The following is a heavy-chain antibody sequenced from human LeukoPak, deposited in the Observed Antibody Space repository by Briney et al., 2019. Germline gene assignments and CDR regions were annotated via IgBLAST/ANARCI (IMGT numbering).Heavy chain of an antibody. V-gene: IGHV3-30*01. D-gene: IGHD3-10*01. J-gene: IGHJ3*02. CDR1: GFPFRRYS. CDR3: ARGSAGDGFDI. Sequence: GGSLRLFCAASGFPFRRYSMHWVSQAPAKGLVWVAVISYDGSNKYYADSVKGRFTISRDNSKNTLYLQMNSLRAEDTAVYYCARGSAGDGFDIWGQGTMVTVSS. CDR2: ISYDGSNK.